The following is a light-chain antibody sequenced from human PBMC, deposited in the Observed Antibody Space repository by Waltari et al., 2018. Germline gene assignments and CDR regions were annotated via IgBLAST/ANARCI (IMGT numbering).Light chain of an antibody. V-gene: IGKV3-11*01. Sequence: EIVLTQSPATLSLSPGERATLSCRALQSVNTYVAWYQQKPGQAPRLLIYDASNRATGIPARFSGSGSGTDFTLTISSLEPEDFAIYYCQQRSQWPPVTFGPGTKVNIK. CDR1: QSVNTY. CDR3: QQRSQWPPVT. CDR2: DAS. J-gene: IGKJ3*01.